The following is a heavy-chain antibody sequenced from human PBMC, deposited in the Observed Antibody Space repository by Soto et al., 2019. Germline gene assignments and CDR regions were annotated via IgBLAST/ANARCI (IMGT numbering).Heavy chain of an antibody. Sequence: GASVKVSCKASGYTFTSYGISWVRPAPGQGLEWMGWISAYNTKTNYAQNLQGRVTMTTDTSTSTAYMELRSLRSDDTAVYYCAGVADYYYYGMDVWGQGTTVTVSS. J-gene: IGHJ6*02. CDR1: GYTFTSYG. CDR3: AGVADYYYYGMDV. D-gene: IGHD2-15*01. V-gene: IGHV1-18*01. CDR2: ISAYNTKT.